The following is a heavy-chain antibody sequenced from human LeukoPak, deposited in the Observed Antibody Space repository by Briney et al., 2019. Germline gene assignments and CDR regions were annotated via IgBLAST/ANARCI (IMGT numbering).Heavy chain of an antibody. CDR1: GYTFTNFG. D-gene: IGHD2-2*01. Sequence: ASVKVSCKASGYTFTNFGISWVRQAPGQGLEWMGWINAHDGKRNYALKHEDRVIMTTDTSTSTVYMELRGLRSEDTAVYYCAKYCSSTSCHFGLDYWGRGTLVTVSS. V-gene: IGHV1-18*01. CDR3: AKYCSSTSCHFGLDY. CDR2: INAHDGKR. J-gene: IGHJ4*02.